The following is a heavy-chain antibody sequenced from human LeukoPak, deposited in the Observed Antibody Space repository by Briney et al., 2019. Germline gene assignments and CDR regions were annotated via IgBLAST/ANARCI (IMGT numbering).Heavy chain of an antibody. D-gene: IGHD6-13*01. CDR1: GINFRTSG. V-gene: IGHV3-30*02. CDR3: AREGGRAAAGRFDY. J-gene: IGHJ4*02. Sequence: QPGGSLGLSCAASGINFRTSGMHWVRQAPGKGLEWVTFIQNDGSDKYYAASVKGRFTIPRDNSKNTVYLHMNSLRADDTALYYCAREGGRAAAGRFDYWGQGTLVTVSS. CDR2: IQNDGSDK.